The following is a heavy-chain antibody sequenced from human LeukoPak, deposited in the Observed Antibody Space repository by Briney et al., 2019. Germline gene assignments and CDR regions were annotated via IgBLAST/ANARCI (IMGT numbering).Heavy chain of an antibody. V-gene: IGHV1-2*02. CDR1: GYTFTGYY. Sequence: ASVKVSCKASGYTFTGYYMHWVRQAPGQGLEWMGWINPNSGGTNYAQKFQGRVTMTRDTSISTAYMELSRLRSEDTAVYYCASASGYDYYFDYWGQGTLVTVSS. J-gene: IGHJ4*02. CDR3: ASASGYDYYFDY. D-gene: IGHD5-12*01. CDR2: INPNSGGT.